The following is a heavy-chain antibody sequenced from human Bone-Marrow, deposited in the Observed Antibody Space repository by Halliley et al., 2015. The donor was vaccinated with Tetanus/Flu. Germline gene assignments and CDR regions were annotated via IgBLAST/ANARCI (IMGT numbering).Heavy chain of an antibody. CDR2: GSGASA. CDR3: AKDWAHYYDNSGVQWGFDF. D-gene: IGHD3-22*01. V-gene: IGHV3-23*01. Sequence: GSGASASYADSVKGRFTIPRDNSKNPLYLQMNSRRAEDTAVYFCAKDWAHYYDNSGVQWGFDFWGLGTLVTVSS. J-gene: IGHJ4*02.